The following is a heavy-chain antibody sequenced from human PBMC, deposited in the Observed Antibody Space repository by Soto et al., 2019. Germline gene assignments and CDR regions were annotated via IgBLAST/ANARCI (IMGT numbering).Heavy chain of an antibody. CDR1: GYTFTSYG. V-gene: IGHV1-18*01. D-gene: IGHD6-19*01. J-gene: IGHJ2*01. Sequence: QVQLVQSGAEVKKPGASVKVSCKASGYTFTSYGISWVRQAPGQGLEWMGWISAYKGTTNYAQNLHGSVTMTTDTSTSTAYMELRSLRSDDTAVYYCARDRPLGVAGDWYFDLWGRGTLVTVSS. CDR2: ISAYKGTT. CDR3: ARDRPLGVAGDWYFDL.